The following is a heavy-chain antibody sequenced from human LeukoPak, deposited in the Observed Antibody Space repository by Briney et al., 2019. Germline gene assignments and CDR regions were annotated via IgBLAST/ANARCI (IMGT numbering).Heavy chain of an antibody. V-gene: IGHV5-51*01. Sequence: GESLKISCQASGYSFTSSWIGWARQMPGKGLEWMAIINPGDSDTRYSPSFQGQVTISADKSTSTVYLQWSSLKASDTAMYYCARLLGRRLDYWGQGTLVTVSS. CDR3: ARLLGRRLDY. J-gene: IGHJ4*02. CDR1: GYSFTSSW. CDR2: INPGDSDT.